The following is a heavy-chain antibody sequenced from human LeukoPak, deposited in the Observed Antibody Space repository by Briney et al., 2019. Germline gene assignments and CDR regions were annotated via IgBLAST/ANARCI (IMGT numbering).Heavy chain of an antibody. CDR1: GYTFTGYY. D-gene: IGHD6-13*01. J-gene: IGHJ5*02. V-gene: IGHV1-2*04. CDR3: ARDNSSSSPSWFDP. CDR2: INPNSGGT. Sequence: ASVKVSCKASGYTFTGYYMHWVRQAPGQGLEWMGWINPNSGGTNYAQKFQGWVTMTRDTSISTAYMELSRLRSDDTAVYYCARDNSSSSPSWFDPWGQGTLVTVSS.